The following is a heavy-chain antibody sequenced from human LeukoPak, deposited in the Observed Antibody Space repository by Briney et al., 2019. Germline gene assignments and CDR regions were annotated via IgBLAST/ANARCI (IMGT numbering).Heavy chain of an antibody. CDR1: GFTFGKYW. CDR2: IKLDGSEK. V-gene: IGHV3-7*03. D-gene: IGHD3-22*01. Sequence: PGGSLRLSCVASGFTFGKYWMSWVRQAPGKGLEWVANIKLDGSEKNYVDSVKGRFTISRDNSKNTLYLQMNSLRAEDTAVYYCAKDLYGSGYSYYFDYWGQGTLVTVSS. CDR3: AKDLYGSGYSYYFDY. J-gene: IGHJ4*02.